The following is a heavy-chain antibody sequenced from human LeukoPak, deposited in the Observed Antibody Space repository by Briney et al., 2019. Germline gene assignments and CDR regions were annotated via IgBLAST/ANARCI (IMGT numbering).Heavy chain of an antibody. J-gene: IGHJ4*02. Sequence: GGSLRLSCAASGFTFSTYSMNWVRQAPGKGLEWVSSISSSSDYIYYADSVKGRFTISRDNAKNSLYLQMNSLRSEDTAVYYCARAPYSSSTITQVKPFDYWGQGTLVTVSS. CDR1: GFTFSTYS. CDR3: ARAPYSSSTITQVKPFDY. CDR2: ISSSSDYI. D-gene: IGHD6-13*01. V-gene: IGHV3-21*04.